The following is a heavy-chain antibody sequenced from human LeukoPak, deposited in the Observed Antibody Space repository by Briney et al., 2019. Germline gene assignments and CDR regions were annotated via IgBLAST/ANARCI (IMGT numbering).Heavy chain of an antibody. V-gene: IGHV4-34*01. D-gene: IGHD6-13*01. J-gene: IGHJ4*02. Sequence: SETLSLTCAVYGGSFSGYHWSWIRQPPGKGLEWIGEINHSGSTNYNPSLKSRVTISVDTSKNQFSLKLSSVTAADTAVYYCARGRWHHYWGQGTLVTVSS. CDR2: INHSGST. CDR1: GGSFSGYH. CDR3: ARGRWHHY.